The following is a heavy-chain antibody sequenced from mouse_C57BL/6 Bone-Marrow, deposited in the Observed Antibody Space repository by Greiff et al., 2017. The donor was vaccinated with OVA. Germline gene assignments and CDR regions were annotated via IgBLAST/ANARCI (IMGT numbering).Heavy chain of an antibody. CDR3: ARPLWWRYAMDY. CDR2: ISSGRSTI. Sequence: EVHLVESGGGLVKPGGSLKLSCAASGFTFSDYGMHWVRQAPEKGLEWVAYISSGRSTIYYADTVKGRFTIARDNAKNTLFLQMTSLRSEDTAMYYCARPLWWRYAMDYWGQGTSVTVSS. J-gene: IGHJ4*01. CDR1: GFTFSDYG. D-gene: IGHD1-1*02. V-gene: IGHV5-17*01.